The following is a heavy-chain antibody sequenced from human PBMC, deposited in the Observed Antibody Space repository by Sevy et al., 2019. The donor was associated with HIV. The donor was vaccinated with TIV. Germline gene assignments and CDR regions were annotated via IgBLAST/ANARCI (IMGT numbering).Heavy chain of an antibody. D-gene: IGHD3-10*01. CDR1: GYTFTGYY. V-gene: IGHV1-2*02. CDR3: ARDLGYYYGSGKDY. Sequence: ASVKVSCKASGYTFTGYYMHWVRQAPGQGLEWMGWINPNSGGTNYAQKFQGRVTMTRDTSISTAYMELGRLRSDDTAVYYCARDLGYYYGSGKDYWGQGTLVTVSS. J-gene: IGHJ4*02. CDR2: INPNSGGT.